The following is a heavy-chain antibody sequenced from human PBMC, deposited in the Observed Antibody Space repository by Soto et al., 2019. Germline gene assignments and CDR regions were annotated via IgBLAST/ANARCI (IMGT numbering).Heavy chain of an antibody. CDR2: IYPGDSDT. Sequence: TGVSLKISGRGSGCSCISYLVGWVRQMPGKGLEWMGIIYPGDSDTRYSASFQGQVTISADKSISTAYLQWSSLKASDTAMYYCARQLLGFCTSCLNFYYYGMDVWGQGTTVTVSS. D-gene: IGHD2-2*01. CDR3: ARQLLGFCTSCLNFYYYGMDV. J-gene: IGHJ6*02. V-gene: IGHV5-51*01. CDR1: GCSCISYL.